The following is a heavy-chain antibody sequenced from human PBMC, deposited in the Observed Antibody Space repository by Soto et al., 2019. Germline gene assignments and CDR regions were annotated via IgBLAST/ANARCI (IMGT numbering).Heavy chain of an antibody. V-gene: IGHV4-61*08. CDR2: IYYSGST. CDR3: ASSKIAAAGFYYYGMDV. CDR1: GGSISSGDYY. D-gene: IGHD6-13*01. Sequence: SETLSLTCAVSGGSISSGDYYWSWIRQPPGKGLEWIGYIYYSGSTNYNPSLKSRVTISVDTSKNQFSLKLSSVTAADTAVYYCASSKIAAAGFYYYGMDVWGRGTTVTVSS. J-gene: IGHJ6*02.